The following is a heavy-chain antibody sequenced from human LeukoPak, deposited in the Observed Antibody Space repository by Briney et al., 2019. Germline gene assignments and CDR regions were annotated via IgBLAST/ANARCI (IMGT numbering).Heavy chain of an antibody. D-gene: IGHD6-13*01. CDR2: ISYDGSNK. Sequence: PGRSLRLSCAASGFTFSSYGMHWVRQAPGKGLEWVAVISYDGSNKYYADSVKGRFTISRDNSKNTLYLQMNSLRAEDTALYYCAKDLFSSTDAFDIWGQGTMVTVSS. CDR1: GFTFSSYG. V-gene: IGHV3-30*18. J-gene: IGHJ3*02. CDR3: AKDLFSSTDAFDI.